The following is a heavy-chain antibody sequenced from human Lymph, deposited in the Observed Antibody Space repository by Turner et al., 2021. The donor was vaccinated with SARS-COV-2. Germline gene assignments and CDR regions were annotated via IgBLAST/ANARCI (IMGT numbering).Heavy chain of an antibody. Sequence: QVHLVRSGGEVKKPGAAGNVSCHAAGLTLTCYGISWMRQAPGQGLEWLGWISTYNGNTNYVQKLQGRVTMTTDTSTSTAYMELRRLRTDDTAVYYCAVAGMNYDLLWKTYYSYGMDVWGQGTTVTVSS. J-gene: IGHJ6*02. CDR3: AVAGMNYDLLWKTYYSYGMDV. CDR1: GLTLTCYG. D-gene: IGHD6-19*01. V-gene: IGHV1-18*01. CDR2: ISTYNGNT.